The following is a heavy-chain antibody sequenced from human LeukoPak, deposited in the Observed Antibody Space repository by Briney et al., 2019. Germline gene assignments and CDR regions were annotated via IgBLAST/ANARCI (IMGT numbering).Heavy chain of an antibody. Sequence: GGSLRLSCAASGFTFSSYEMNWVRQAPGKGLEWLSCISSSSSTIYYADSVKGRFTISRDNAKNSLYLQLNSLRPEDTGLYYCARDRGGWPDYWGQGTLVTVSS. D-gene: IGHD6-19*01. CDR1: GFTFSSYE. CDR2: ISSSSSTI. J-gene: IGHJ4*02. V-gene: IGHV3-48*01. CDR3: ARDRGGWPDY.